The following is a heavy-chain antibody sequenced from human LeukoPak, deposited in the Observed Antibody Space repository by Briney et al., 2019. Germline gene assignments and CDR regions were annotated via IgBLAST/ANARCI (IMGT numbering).Heavy chain of an antibody. V-gene: IGHV3-23*01. CDR3: GKTTTGYSSGRNPAWPVDY. CDR1: GFTFDDYA. Sequence: GGSLRLSCAASGFTFDDYAMHWVRQAPGKGLEWASGIFGSGGSAHYADSVKGRFTISRDNSQNTVYLQMNSLRAEDTAVYYCGKTTTGYSSGRNPAWPVDYWGQGTLVTVSS. CDR2: IFGSGGSA. J-gene: IGHJ4*02. D-gene: IGHD6-19*01.